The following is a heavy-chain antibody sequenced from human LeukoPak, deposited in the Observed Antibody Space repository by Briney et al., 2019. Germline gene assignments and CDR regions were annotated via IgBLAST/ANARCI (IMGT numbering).Heavy chain of an antibody. V-gene: IGHV4-39*01. CDR3: ARREYYFDY. CDR2: IYYDGST. Sequence: SETLSLTCTVSGGSLSSSGYYWGWIRQPPGKGLEWIGSIYYDGSTYYNPSLKSRITISVDTSKNQFSLKLSSVTAADTAVYYCARREYYFDYWGQGTLVTVSS. J-gene: IGHJ4*02. CDR1: GGSLSSSGYY.